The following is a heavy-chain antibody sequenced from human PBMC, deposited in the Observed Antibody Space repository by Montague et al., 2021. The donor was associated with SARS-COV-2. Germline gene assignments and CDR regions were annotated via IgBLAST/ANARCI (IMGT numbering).Heavy chain of an antibody. CDR2: IYYSGST. CDR1: GASISSSSYY. V-gene: IGHV4-39*02. CDR3: ARDGTYRIVAVAIAIGYLDV. J-gene: IGHJ6*02. D-gene: IGHD2-21*01. Sequence: SETLSLTCTVSGASISSSSYYWGWIRQPPGKGLEWIGSIYYSGSTYYXPSLKSRVTISVDTSKNQFSLKLSSVTAADTAVYYCARDGTYRIVAVAIAIGYLDVWGQGTMVTVSS.